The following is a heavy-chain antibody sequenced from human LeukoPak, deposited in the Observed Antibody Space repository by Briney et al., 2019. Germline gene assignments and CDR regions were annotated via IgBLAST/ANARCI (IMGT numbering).Heavy chain of an antibody. CDR3: ARDTGKSRTGGY. Sequence: ASVNVTRSPSGYTFTRYGLCWVRQAPAQVLEWMGWISAYNGNTNYAQKLQGRVTMTTDTSTSTAYRELRSLRSDDTAVYYCARDTGKSRTGGYWGEGTLVTVSS. CDR1: GYTFTRYG. CDR2: ISAYNGNT. D-gene: IGHD4-23*01. J-gene: IGHJ4*02. V-gene: IGHV1-18*01.